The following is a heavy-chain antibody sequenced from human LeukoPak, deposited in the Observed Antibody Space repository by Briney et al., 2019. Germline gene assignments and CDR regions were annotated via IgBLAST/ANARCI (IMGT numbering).Heavy chain of an antibody. J-gene: IGHJ4*02. D-gene: IGHD3-16*02. CDR3: ASLYDYVWGSYRYLVDY. CDR1: GGSISSGSYY. V-gene: IGHV4-61*02. Sequence: SETLSLTCTVSGGSISSGSYYWSWIRQPAGKGLEWIGRIYTSGSTNYNPSLKSRVTISVDTSKNQFSLKLRSVTAADTAVYYCASLYDYVWGSYRYLVDYWGQGTLVTVSS. CDR2: IYTSGST.